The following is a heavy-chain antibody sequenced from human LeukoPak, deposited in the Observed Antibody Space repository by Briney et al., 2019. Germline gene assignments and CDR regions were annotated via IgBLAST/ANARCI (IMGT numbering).Heavy chain of an antibody. CDR2: IYHSGTT. CDR1: GDSISNTKW. V-gene: IGHV4-4*02. CDR3: ARASLYSSGWFYFDY. Sequence: PSGTLSLTCAVSGDSISNTKWWSWVRQSPGKGLEWIGEIYHSGTTNYNPSLESRVTISIDKPKNQFSLQLNSLTAADTALYYCARASLYSSGWFYFDYWGQGTLVTVSS. J-gene: IGHJ4*02. D-gene: IGHD6-19*01.